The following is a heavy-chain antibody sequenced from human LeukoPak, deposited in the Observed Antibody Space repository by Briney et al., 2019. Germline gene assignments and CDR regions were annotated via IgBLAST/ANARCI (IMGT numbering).Heavy chain of an antibody. CDR2: IFSSGST. CDR3: ARRKVLPTAVDAFDI. V-gene: IGHV4-4*07. CDR1: GGSIINYY. Sequence: SETLSLTCTVSGGSIINYYWSWVRQPAGKGLEWNGRIFSSGSTDYNPSLKSRVTMSVDTSKNQFSLKLTSMTAADTAVYYCARRKVLPTAVDAFDIWGQGTMVTVSS. D-gene: IGHD2-2*01. J-gene: IGHJ3*02.